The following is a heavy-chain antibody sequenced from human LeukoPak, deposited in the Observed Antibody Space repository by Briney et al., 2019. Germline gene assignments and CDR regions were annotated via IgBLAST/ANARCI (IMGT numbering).Heavy chain of an antibody. CDR1: GFTFSSYA. Sequence: GGSLRLSCAASGFTFSSYAMHWVRQAPGKGLEYVSAISSNGGSTYYANSVKGRFTISRDNSKNTLYLQMGSLRAEDMAVYYCARAQLDGETLKLPGVDFDIWGQGTMVTVSS. V-gene: IGHV3-64*01. CDR3: ARAQLDGETLKLPGVDFDI. CDR2: ISSNGGST. D-gene: IGHD1-1*01. J-gene: IGHJ3*02.